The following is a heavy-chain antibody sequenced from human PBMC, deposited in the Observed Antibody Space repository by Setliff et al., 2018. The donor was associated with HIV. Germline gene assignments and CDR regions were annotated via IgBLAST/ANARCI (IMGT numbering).Heavy chain of an antibody. Sequence: GESLKISCKGSGYSFTTYWIVWVRQMPGKGLEWMGIIFPGDSDTRYSPSFQGQVTFSVDKSISTAYLQWNSLKASDTAIYYCARNGGSGWYVADYWGQGTLVTVSS. CDR2: IFPGDSDT. D-gene: IGHD6-19*01. V-gene: IGHV5-51*01. CDR1: GYSFTTYW. CDR3: ARNGGSGWYVADY. J-gene: IGHJ4*02.